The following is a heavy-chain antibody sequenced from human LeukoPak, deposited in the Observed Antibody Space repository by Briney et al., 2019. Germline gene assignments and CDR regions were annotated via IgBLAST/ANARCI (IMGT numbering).Heavy chain of an antibody. V-gene: IGHV4-59*12. CDR3: ARGRRDGYNHYYYYYYMDV. D-gene: IGHD5-24*01. CDR2: LYYSGSI. J-gene: IGHJ6*03. CDR1: GDSINTYY. Sequence: SETLSLTCNVSGDSINTYYWSWIRQPPGRGLEWVAYLYYSGSINYNPSLKSRVTISVDTSKNQFSLKLSSVTAADTAVYYCARGRRDGYNHYYYYYYMDVWGKGTTVTVSS.